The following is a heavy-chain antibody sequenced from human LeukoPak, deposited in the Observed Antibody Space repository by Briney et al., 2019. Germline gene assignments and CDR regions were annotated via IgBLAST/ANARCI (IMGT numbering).Heavy chain of an antibody. V-gene: IGHV3-23*01. CDR1: GFNFDLYA. Sequence: PGGSLRLSCAASGFNFDLYAMTWVRQAPGKGLEWVASISGSGDDTYYAASVRGRFTISRDSSQTMLQMNSLRAEDTAMYYCAREWVVAVGPTNYLDYWGRGALVTVSS. D-gene: IGHD1-26*01. J-gene: IGHJ4*02. CDR3: AREWVVAVGPTNYLDY. CDR2: ISGSGDDT.